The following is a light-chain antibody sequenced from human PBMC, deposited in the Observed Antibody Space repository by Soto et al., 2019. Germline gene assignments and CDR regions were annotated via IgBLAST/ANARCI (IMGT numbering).Light chain of an antibody. CDR1: SSNIGSYT. CDR2: SNN. J-gene: IGLJ3*02. V-gene: IGLV1-44*01. CDR3: AAWDDSLSGVV. Sequence: QSVLTQPPSASGTPGQRVTISCSGSSSNIGSYTVSWYQQLPGTAPKLLIFSNNQRPSGVPGRFSGSKSGTSAPLTISGLQSEDEADYYCAAWDDSLSGVVFGGGTKVTVL.